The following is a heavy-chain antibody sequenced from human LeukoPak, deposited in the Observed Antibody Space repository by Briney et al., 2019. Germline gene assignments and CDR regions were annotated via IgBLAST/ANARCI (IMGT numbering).Heavy chain of an antibody. Sequence: GGSLRLSCAASGFTFSSYAMHWVRQAPGKGLEWVAVISYDGSNKYYADSVKGRFTVSRDNSKNTLYLQMNSLRVEDTAVYYCAKEGGFLGFGGQGTLVTVSS. CDR1: GFTFSSYA. V-gene: IGHV3-30-3*01. CDR3: AKEGGFLGF. J-gene: IGHJ1*01. D-gene: IGHD3-3*01. CDR2: ISYDGSNK.